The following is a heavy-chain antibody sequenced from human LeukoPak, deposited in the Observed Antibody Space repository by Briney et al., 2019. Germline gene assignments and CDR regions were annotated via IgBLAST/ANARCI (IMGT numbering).Heavy chain of an antibody. V-gene: IGHV3-23*01. D-gene: IGHD5-12*01. CDR2: ISGSGGST. CDR1: GFTFSSYA. Sequence: GGSLRLSCAASGFTFSSYAMSWVRQAPGKGLEWVSAISGSGGSTYYADSVKGRFTISRDNAKNSLYLQMNSLRAEDTAVYYCAREGVSGYDYFDYWGQGTLVTVSS. CDR3: AREGVSGYDYFDY. J-gene: IGHJ4*02.